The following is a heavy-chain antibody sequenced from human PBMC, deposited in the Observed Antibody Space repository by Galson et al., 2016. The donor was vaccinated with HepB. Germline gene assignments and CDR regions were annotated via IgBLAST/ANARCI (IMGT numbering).Heavy chain of an antibody. CDR2: IHKAGSET. J-gene: IGHJ4*02. Sequence: SLRLSCAASGISFSTYWMKWVRLAPGKGLQLVATIHKAGSETYYVDSVKGRFSISRADANNSVYLEMSSLRAEDTAVYFCARSRRERDSYGFAYWGQGTQVAVSS. V-gene: IGHV3-7*03. CDR1: GISFSTYW. D-gene: IGHD5-18*01. CDR3: ARSRRERDSYGFAY.